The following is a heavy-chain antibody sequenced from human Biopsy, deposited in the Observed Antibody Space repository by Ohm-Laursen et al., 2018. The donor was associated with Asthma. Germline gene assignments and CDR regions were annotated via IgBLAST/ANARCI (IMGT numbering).Heavy chain of an antibody. D-gene: IGHD4-11*01. CDR2: IHHSGST. CDR1: GGFITSSNW. CDR3: ARAKAVEDYPITVNGMDV. J-gene: IGHJ6*02. Sequence: SETLSLTCAVSGGFITSSNWWSWVRQPPGKGLEWIGEIHHSGSTNTNPPLKSRLTISADISKHQFSLKLTSVTAADTAVYYCARAKAVEDYPITVNGMDVWGQGTTVTVSS. V-gene: IGHV4-4*02.